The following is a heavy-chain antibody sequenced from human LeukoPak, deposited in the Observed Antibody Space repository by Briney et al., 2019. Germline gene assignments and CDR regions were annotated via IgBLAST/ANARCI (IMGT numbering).Heavy chain of an antibody. Sequence: PGGSLRLSCAASGFTFSSYWMSWVRQAPGKGLEWVANIKQDGSEKYYVDSVKGRFTISRDNAKNSLYLQMNSLRAEDTAVYYCARTSDVDTAMVTGGYYMDVWGKGTTVTISS. CDR1: GFTFSSYW. V-gene: IGHV3-7*01. J-gene: IGHJ6*03. D-gene: IGHD5-18*01. CDR2: IKQDGSEK. CDR3: ARTSDVDTAMVTGGYYMDV.